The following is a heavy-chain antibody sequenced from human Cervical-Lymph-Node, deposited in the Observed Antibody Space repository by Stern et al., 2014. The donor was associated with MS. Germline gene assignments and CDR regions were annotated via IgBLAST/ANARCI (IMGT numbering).Heavy chain of an antibody. CDR1: GGSFRDYA. Sequence: VQLVQSEAEVKKPGSSVKVSCEASGGSFRDYALSWVRQAPGQGLEWMGGIIPIFGIANYAQKFQGRVTITTDKFTSTAYMELRSLRSEDTAVYYCARTYYYGTGTYSYHYYGMDVWGQGTTVTVSS. CDR2: IIPIFGIA. D-gene: IGHD3-10*01. CDR3: ARTYYYGTGTYSYHYYGMDV. J-gene: IGHJ6*02. V-gene: IGHV1-69*17.